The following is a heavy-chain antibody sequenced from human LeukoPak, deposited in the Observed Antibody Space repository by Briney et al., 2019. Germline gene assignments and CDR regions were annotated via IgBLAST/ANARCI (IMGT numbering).Heavy chain of an antibody. CDR2: INPSGGST. J-gene: IGHJ5*02. CDR3: ARDLAYCSGCECNWFDP. D-gene: IGHD2-15*01. Sequence: ASVKVPCKASGYTFTSYYMHWVRQAPGQGLEWMGIINPSGGSTSYAQKFQGRVTMTRDMSTSTVYMELSSLRSEDTAVYYCARDLAYCSGCECNWFDPWGQGTLVTVSS. CDR1: GYTFTSYY. V-gene: IGHV1-46*01.